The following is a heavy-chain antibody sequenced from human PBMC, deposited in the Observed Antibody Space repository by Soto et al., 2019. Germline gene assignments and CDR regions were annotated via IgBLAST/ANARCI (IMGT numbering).Heavy chain of an antibody. Sequence: GGSLRLSCAASGFTFRSFTMNWVRQAPGKGLEWVSTISSNSAYIYYTDALRGRFTISRDNAKNSLHLQMNSLRAEDTAGYYCTRDASRDSSARGWLDPWRPGTLVTVSS. V-gene: IGHV3-21*01. J-gene: IGHJ5*02. CDR1: GFTFRSFT. D-gene: IGHD6-13*01. CDR2: ISSNSAYI. CDR3: TRDASRDSSARGWLDP.